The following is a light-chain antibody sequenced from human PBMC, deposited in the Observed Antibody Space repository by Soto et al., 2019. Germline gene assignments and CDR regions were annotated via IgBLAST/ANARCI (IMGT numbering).Light chain of an antibody. CDR2: EVT. CDR3: TSFTTTNTWV. V-gene: IGLV2-14*01. J-gene: IGLJ3*02. CDR1: SSDVGSYTF. Sequence: QSALTQPNSVSGSPGQSITISCTGTSSDVGSYTFVSWFQQHPGKAPKLIIYEVTNRPSGVSYRFSGSKSGNTASLTISGLQAEDEADYYCTSFTTTNTWVFGGGTMLTVL.